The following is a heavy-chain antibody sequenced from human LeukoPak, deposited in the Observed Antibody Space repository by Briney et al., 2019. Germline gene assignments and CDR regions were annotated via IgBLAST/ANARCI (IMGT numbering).Heavy chain of an antibody. CDR1: GYTFTGYY. V-gene: IGHV1-2*02. D-gene: IGHD3-10*01. J-gene: IGHJ5*02. CDR3: AGDAGYGSGDNWFDP. Sequence: GASVKVSCKASGYTFTGYYMHWVRQAPGQGLEWMGWINPNSGGTNYAQKFQGRVTMTRDTSISTAYMELSRLRSDDTAVYYCAGDAGYGSGDNWFDPWGQGTLVTVSS. CDR2: INPNSGGT.